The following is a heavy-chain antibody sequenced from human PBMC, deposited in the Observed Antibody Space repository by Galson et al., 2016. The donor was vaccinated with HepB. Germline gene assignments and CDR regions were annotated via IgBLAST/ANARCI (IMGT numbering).Heavy chain of an antibody. CDR2: INHSGDT. Sequence: SETLSLTCTVSGYSISSGYYWDWIRQPPGKGLEWIGEINHSGDTNYNPSLKSRVTISADTSNHQFSLKLTSVTAADTAVYFCARPSPFDSTGLAFDIWGQGTLVTVSS. CDR1: GYSISSGYY. J-gene: IGHJ4*02. V-gene: IGHV4-38-2*02. D-gene: IGHD3-22*01. CDR3: ARPSPFDSTGLAFDI.